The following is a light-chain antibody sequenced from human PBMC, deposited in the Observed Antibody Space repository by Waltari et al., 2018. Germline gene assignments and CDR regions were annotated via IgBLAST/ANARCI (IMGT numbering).Light chain of an antibody. CDR2: YDS. J-gene: IGLJ1*01. CDR1: NLDSNS. CDR3: QVWDANTDPGV. V-gene: IGLV3-21*01. Sequence: SYVLTQPPSVSVAPGETARLPCVGNNLDSNSVHLYRQRPGPAPVLVISYDSDRPSGITDRLSGSNSGNTATLTISRVEAGDEADYYCQVWDANTDPGVFGTGTEVTVL.